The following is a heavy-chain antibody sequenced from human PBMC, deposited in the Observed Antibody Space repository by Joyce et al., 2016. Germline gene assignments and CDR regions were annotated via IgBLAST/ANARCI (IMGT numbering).Heavy chain of an antibody. D-gene: IGHD5-24*01. J-gene: IGHJ4*02. V-gene: IGHV3-30-3*01. CDR1: GFSFRNYA. Sequence: QVQLVESGGGVVPPGRSLRLSCEASGFSFRNYAVHWVRQAPGKGVDWVAVISEDGSNKYYANSVGGRFTISRDNSKNTLYLQMNSLRPEDTAVYYCHSEIASIDFDYWGQGTLVTVSS. CDR3: HSEIASIDFDY. CDR2: ISEDGSNK.